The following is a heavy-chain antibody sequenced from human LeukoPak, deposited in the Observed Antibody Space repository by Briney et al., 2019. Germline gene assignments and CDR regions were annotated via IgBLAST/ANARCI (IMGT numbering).Heavy chain of an antibody. CDR2: ISDDGGNE. J-gene: IGHJ6*03. D-gene: IGHD6-13*01. CDR1: GFTFSRYA. CDR3: ARAAIAAARIYYYMDV. Sequence: PGGSLRLSCAASGFTFSRYAMHWVRQAPGMGLAWVAVISDDGGNEYYLESVKGRFTISRDNAENSLYLQMDSLRAEDTAVYYCARAAIAAARIYYYMDVWGKGTTVTVSS. V-gene: IGHV3-30*04.